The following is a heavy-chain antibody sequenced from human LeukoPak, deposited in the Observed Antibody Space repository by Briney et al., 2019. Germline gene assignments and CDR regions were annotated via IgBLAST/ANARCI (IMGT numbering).Heavy chain of an antibody. V-gene: IGHV3-13*01. CDR1: GFTFSSYD. Sequence: GGSLRLSCAASGFTFSSYDMHWVRQATGKGLEWVSAIGTAGDTYYPGSVKGRFTISRENAKNSLYLQMNSLRAEDTAVYYCAREPGGFGWSELDYWGQGILVTVSS. CDR2: IGTAGDT. D-gene: IGHD6-19*01. J-gene: IGHJ4*02. CDR3: AREPGGFGWSELDY.